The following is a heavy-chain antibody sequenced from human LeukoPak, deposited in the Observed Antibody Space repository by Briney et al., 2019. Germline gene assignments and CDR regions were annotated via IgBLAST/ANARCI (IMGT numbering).Heavy chain of an antibody. V-gene: IGHV4-34*01. CDR2: INHSGST. CDR3: ARARPRGTTMVREDY. Sequence: PSETPSLTCAVYGGSFSGYYWSWIRQPPGKGLEWIGEINHSGSTNYNPSLKSRVTISVDTSKNQFSLKLSSVTAADTAVYYCARARPRGTTMVREDYWGQGTLVTVSS. CDR1: GGSFSGYY. J-gene: IGHJ4*02. D-gene: IGHD3-10*01.